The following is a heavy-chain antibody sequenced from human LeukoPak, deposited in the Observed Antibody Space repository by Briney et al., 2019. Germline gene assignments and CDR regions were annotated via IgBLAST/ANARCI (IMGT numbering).Heavy chain of an antibody. Sequence: QAGGSLRLSCAASGFTVSTNYMTWVRQAPGKGLEWVSVIYSGGTTYYADSVKGRFSISRDNSKNTLYLQMNSLRAEDTAVYYCARGSGYDYPYFDYWGQGTLVTVSS. CDR3: ARGSGYDYPYFDY. J-gene: IGHJ4*02. CDR2: IYSGGTT. D-gene: IGHD5-12*01. CDR1: GFTVSTNY. V-gene: IGHV3-66*01.